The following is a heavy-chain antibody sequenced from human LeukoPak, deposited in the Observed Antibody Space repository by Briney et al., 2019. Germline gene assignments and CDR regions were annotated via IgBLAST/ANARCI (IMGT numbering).Heavy chain of an antibody. J-gene: IGHJ3*02. CDR1: GGSISSTTYY. V-gene: IGHV4-61*02. CDR2: IYTSGST. Sequence: PSETLSLTCTVSGGSISSTTYYWSWIRQPAGKGLEWIGRIYTSGSTNYNPSLKSRVTITVDTSKNQFSLKLSSVTAADTAVYYCARGFSYYYHNSGPDAFDIWGQGTMVTVSS. D-gene: IGHD3-22*01. CDR3: ARGFSYYYHNSGPDAFDI.